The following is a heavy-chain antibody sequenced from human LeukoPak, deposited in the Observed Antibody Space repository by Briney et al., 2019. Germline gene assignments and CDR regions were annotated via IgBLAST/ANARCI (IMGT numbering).Heavy chain of an antibody. CDR3: ARGRDCSSTSCHRLSYYYYYGMDV. D-gene: IGHD2-2*01. Sequence: ASVKVSCKASGYTFTGYYMHWVRQAPGQGLEWMGWINPNSGGTNYAQKFQGRVTMTRNTSISTAYMELSSLRSEDTAVYYCARGRDCSSTSCHRLSYYYYYGMDVWGQGTTVTVSS. CDR1: GYTFTGYY. J-gene: IGHJ6*02. V-gene: IGHV1-2*02. CDR2: INPNSGGT.